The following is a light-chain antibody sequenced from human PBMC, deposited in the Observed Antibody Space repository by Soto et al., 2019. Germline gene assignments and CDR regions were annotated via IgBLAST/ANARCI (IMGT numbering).Light chain of an antibody. CDR2: AAS. V-gene: IGKV1-39*01. CDR1: QSISIY. J-gene: IGKJ1*01. CDR3: QQSFSTPQT. Sequence: DIHMTQSPSTLSSSVGDRVTITFLASQSISIYLNWYQQKPGKAPKVLIYAASSLQSGVPSRFSGGGSGTDFSLTISTLQPEDFATYYCQQSFSTPQTFGQGTKVDIK.